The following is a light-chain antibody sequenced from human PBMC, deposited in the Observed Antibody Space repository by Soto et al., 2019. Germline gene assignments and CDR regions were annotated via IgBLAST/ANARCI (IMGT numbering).Light chain of an antibody. Sequence: QSALTQPPSASGSPGQSVTISCTGTSSDVGGYNYVSWYQQHPGKAPKLMIFEVSKRPSGVPDRFSGSKSGNTASLTVSGLQAEDEADYYCSSYADNKLLFGGGTKLTVL. CDR2: EVS. J-gene: IGLJ2*01. CDR1: SSDVGGYNY. CDR3: SSYADNKLL. V-gene: IGLV2-8*01.